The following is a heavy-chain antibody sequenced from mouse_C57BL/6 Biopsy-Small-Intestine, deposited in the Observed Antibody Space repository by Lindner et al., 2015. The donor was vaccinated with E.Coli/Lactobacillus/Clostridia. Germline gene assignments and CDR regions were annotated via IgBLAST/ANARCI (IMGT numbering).Heavy chain of an antibody. CDR2: ITAYNVNT. D-gene: IGHD2-12*01. J-gene: IGHJ3*01. Sequence: SVKVSCKTSGYTFSSYDLIWVRQAPGQGLEWMGRITAYNVNTNYAQKFQDRITMTSDTATSTGYVELRDLRSDDTAVYYCARDPYSSGWYDHWGLGTLVTVS. CDR1: GYTFSSYD. V-gene: IGHV1-20*01. CDR3: ARDPYSSGWYDH.